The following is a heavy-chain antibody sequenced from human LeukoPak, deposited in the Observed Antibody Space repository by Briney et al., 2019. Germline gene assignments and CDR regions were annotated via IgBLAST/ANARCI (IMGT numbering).Heavy chain of an antibody. CDR3: ARTNVYESIDF. J-gene: IGHJ4*02. Sequence: SQTLSLTCAIFGDSVSSNSGAWNWIRQSPSRGLEWLGRTYYRSRWYSDYGVSVKSRVTIIPDTPKNQFSLQLSSVTPEDTAMYYCARTNVYESIDFWGQGTLVTVFS. CDR2: TYYRSRWYS. D-gene: IGHD2/OR15-2a*01. V-gene: IGHV6-1*01. CDR1: GDSVSSNSGA.